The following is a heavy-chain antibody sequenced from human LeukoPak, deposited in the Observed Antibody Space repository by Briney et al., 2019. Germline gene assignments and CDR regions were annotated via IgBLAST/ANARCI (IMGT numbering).Heavy chain of an antibody. J-gene: IGHJ4*02. CDR2: ISGSGGST. CDR3: AKPRITMIVVVSHFDY. D-gene: IGHD3-22*01. Sequence: GGSLRLSCAASGFTFSSYAMSWVRQAPGKGLEWVSAISGSGGSTYYADSVKGRFTISRDNSKNTLHLQMNSLRAEDTAVYYCAKPRITMIVVVSHFDYWGQGTLVTVSS. CDR1: GFTFSSYA. V-gene: IGHV3-23*01.